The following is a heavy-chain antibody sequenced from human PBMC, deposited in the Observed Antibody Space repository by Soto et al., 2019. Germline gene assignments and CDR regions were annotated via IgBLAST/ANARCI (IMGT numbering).Heavy chain of an antibody. CDR2: ISGSGGST. Sequence: QPGGSLRLSCAASGFTFSGYAMSWVRQAPGKGLEWVSAISGSGGSTYYADSVKGRFTISRDNSKNTLYLQMNSLRAEDTAVYYCASSEWLPPNFDYWGQGTLVTVSS. V-gene: IGHV3-23*01. CDR3: ASSEWLPPNFDY. CDR1: GFTFSGYA. D-gene: IGHD3-3*01. J-gene: IGHJ4*02.